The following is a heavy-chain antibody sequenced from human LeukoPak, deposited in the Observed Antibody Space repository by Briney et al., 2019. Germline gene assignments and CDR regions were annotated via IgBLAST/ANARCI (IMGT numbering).Heavy chain of an antibody. V-gene: IGHV4-39*07. CDR3: ARAQSNQMATKI. CDR1: GGSISSSSYY. CDR2: IYYSGNT. J-gene: IGHJ4*02. Sequence: SETLSLTCTVSGGSISSSSYYWGWIRQPPGKGLEWIGSIYYSGNTYYNPSLESRVTVSVDTSKNQFSLKLSSVTAADTAVYYCARAQSNQMATKIWGQGTLVTVSS. D-gene: IGHD5-24*01.